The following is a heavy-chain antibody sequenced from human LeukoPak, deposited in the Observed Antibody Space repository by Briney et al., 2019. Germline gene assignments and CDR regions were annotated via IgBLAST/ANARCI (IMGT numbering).Heavy chain of an antibody. V-gene: IGHV1-69*04. CDR1: GGTFSSYA. CDR3: ARWTPSLGDSSGYYYVGYFQH. CDR2: IIPIFSIA. J-gene: IGHJ1*01. Sequence: ASVKVSCKASGGTFSSYAISWVRQAPGQGLEWMGRIIPIFSIANYAQKFQGRVTITADKSTSTAYMELSSLRSEDTAVYYCARWTPSLGDSSGYYYVGYFQHWGQGTLVTVSS. D-gene: IGHD3-22*01.